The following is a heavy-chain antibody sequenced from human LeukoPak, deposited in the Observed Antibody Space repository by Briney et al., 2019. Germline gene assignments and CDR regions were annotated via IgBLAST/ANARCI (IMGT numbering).Heavy chain of an antibody. V-gene: IGHV3-74*01. CDR2: IKSDGKT. D-gene: IGHD3-22*01. Sequence: PGGSLRLSCAASGFTFSSYWMHWVRQAPGKGLVWVSRIKSDGKTNYADSVKGRFTISRDNAKNTVSLQMNSLRAEDTGVYYCARAPSEIGGYYPEYFRHWGQGTLVTVS. J-gene: IGHJ1*01. CDR1: GFTFSSYW. CDR3: ARAPSEIGGYYPEYFRH.